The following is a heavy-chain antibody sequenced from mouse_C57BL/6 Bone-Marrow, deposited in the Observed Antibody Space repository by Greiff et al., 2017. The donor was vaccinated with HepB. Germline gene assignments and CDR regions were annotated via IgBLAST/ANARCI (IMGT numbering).Heavy chain of an antibody. CDR3: ARTPRSPPFAY. Sequence: EVKLVESGPGLVKPSQSLSLTCSVTGYSITSGYYWNWIRQFPGNKLEWMGYISYDGSNNYNPSLKNRISITRDTSKNQFFLKLNSVTTEDTATYYCARTPRSPPFAYWGQGTLVTVSA. D-gene: IGHD6-1*01. V-gene: IGHV3-6*01. CDR1: GYSITSGYY. CDR2: ISYDGSN. J-gene: IGHJ3*01.